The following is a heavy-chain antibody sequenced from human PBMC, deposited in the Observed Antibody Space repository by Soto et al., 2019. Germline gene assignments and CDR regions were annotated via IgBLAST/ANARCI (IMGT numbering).Heavy chain of an antibody. CDR1: GFTFSSYS. D-gene: IGHD2-15*01. CDR2: ISSSSSTI. CDR3: AREVVAAPPDYYYYYGMDV. V-gene: IGHV3-48*01. Sequence: GGSLRLSCAASGFTFSSYSMNWVRQAPGKRLERVSYISSSSSTIYQADSVKGRFTISRDNAKNSLYLQMNSLRAEDTAVYYCAREVVAAPPDYYYYYGMDVWGQGTTVTVSS. J-gene: IGHJ6*02.